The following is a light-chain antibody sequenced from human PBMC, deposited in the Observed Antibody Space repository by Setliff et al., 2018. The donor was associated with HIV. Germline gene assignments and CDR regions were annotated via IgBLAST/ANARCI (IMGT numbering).Light chain of an antibody. J-gene: IGLJ3*02. CDR2: EVS. CDR3: STYTDSNTLE. V-gene: IGLV2-14*01. Sequence: QSALAQPASVSGSPGQSITISCTGTSSDVGGYIFVSWYQQHPGKVPKLIIYEVSNRPSGVSNRFSGSKSGNTASLTISGLQAEDEAEYYCSTYTDSNTLEFGGGTKVTVL. CDR1: SSDVGGYIF.